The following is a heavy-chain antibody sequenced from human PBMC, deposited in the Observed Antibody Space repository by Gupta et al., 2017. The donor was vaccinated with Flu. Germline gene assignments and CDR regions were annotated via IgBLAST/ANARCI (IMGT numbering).Heavy chain of an antibody. CDR2: IYTSGSS. V-gene: IGHV4-4*07. J-gene: IGHJ5*02. D-gene: IGHD6-19*01. CDR1: GSSVNVYX. CDR3: ARVGSSSGGGHWLDP. Sequence: QVXXQEXGPGLLKXXXTLSLSCXVSGSSVNVYXWGWIRQSAWKGLEGIGRIYTSGSSNYNPSLKSRVTMSRDTSKNQVSLSLRSVTAADTAVYYGARVGSSSGGGHWLDPWGQGIQVIVSS.